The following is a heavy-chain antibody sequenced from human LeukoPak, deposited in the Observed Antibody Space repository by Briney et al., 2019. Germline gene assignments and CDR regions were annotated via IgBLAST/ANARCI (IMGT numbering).Heavy chain of an antibody. Sequence: ASVKVSCKASGYTFTGYYMHWVRQAPGQGLEWMGWINPNSGGTNYAQKFQGRVTITTDESTSTAYMELSSLRSEDTAVYYCARDDCSGGSCYFDYWGQGTLVTVSS. V-gene: IGHV1-2*02. CDR3: ARDDCSGGSCYFDY. CDR1: GYTFTGYY. J-gene: IGHJ4*02. D-gene: IGHD2-15*01. CDR2: INPNSGGT.